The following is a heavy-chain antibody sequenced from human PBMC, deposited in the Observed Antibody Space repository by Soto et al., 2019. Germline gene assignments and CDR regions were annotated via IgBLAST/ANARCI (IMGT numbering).Heavy chain of an antibody. CDR1: GYTFTTYG. D-gene: IGHD6-19*01. V-gene: IGHV1-18*01. CDR3: ARDGMAVAGFFDY. CDR2: ISAHKGNT. J-gene: IGHJ4*02. Sequence: ASVKVPCKASGYTFTTYGITWVRQAPGQGLEWMGWISAHKGNTNYAQKLQGRLTMATDTSTTTAYMELRSLRSDDTAVYYCARDGMAVAGFFDYWGQGTLVTVSS.